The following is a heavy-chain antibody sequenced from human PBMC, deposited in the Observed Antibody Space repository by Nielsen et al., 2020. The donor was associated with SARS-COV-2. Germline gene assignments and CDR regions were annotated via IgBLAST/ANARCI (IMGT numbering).Heavy chain of an antibody. J-gene: IGHJ4*02. Sequence: GESLKISCAASGFTFSSYWMHWVRQAPGKGLVWVSRINSDGSSTSYADSVKGRFTISRDNSNNTLFLQMDSLTADDTAVYFCARLSNFWSGYNDYWGQGTLVTVSS. V-gene: IGHV3-74*01. CDR2: INSDGSST. CDR1: GFTFSSYW. D-gene: IGHD3-3*01. CDR3: ARLSNFWSGYNDY.